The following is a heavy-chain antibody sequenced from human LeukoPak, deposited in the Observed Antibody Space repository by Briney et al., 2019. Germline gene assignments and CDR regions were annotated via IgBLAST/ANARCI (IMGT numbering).Heavy chain of an antibody. CDR1: GYTFTGYH. D-gene: IGHD4-17*01. J-gene: IGHJ4*02. V-gene: IGHV1-2*06. CDR2: INPDSGAT. Sequence: ASVKVSCKASGYTFTGYHLHWVRQAPGQGLEWMGRINPDSGATDYSQKFQGRVTMAGDTSIATAYMELSSLRSDDTAVYYCASGTFGDYSLDFWGQGTLVTVSS. CDR3: ASGTFGDYSLDF.